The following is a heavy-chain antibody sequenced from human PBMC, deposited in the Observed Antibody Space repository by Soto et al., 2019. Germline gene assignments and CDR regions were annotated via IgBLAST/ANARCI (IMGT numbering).Heavy chain of an antibody. CDR2: IIPMIGTT. CDR1: GGTFSSYA. Sequence: QVQLVQSGAEVKKPGSSVKVSCKASGGTFSSYAISWVRQAPGQGLEWMGGIIPMIGTTKYAQKFQGRLTITADESTSTAYMELSSLRSGDTAVYYCGRGVEVVPTSQLGWFDPWGQGTLVTVSS. D-gene: IGHD2-15*01. V-gene: IGHV1-69*01. CDR3: GRGVEVVPTSQLGWFDP. J-gene: IGHJ5*02.